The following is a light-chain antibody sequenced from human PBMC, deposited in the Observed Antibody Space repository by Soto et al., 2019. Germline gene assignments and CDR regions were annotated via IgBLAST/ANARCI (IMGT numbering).Light chain of an antibody. CDR3: QQYGSLPGR. J-gene: IGKJ1*01. Sequence: TKSRGTLYPSTGERATLSCRASQTVTSNYLAWYQQKPGQAPRLLFFGASIRATGLPDRFSGGGSGTDFTLTISSLEPEDFAVYYCQQYGSLPGRFGQGSKVDI. CDR2: GAS. CDR1: QTVTSNY. V-gene: IGKV3-20*01.